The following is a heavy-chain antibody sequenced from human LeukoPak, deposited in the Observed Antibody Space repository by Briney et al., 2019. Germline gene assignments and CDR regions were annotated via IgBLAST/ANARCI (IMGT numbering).Heavy chain of an antibody. D-gene: IGHD5-18*01. V-gene: IGHV3-21*05. CDR3: ARSSLLHSNAMDV. J-gene: IGHJ6*02. CDR1: GFTFNSYS. Sequence: GGSLRLSCAASGFTFNSYSMNWVRQAPGKGLEWISYISSSSSVYYADSVKGRFTISRDNTKNSLYLQMSSLRDDDAAVYYCARSSLLHSNAMDVWGQGTTVTVSS. CDR2: ISSSSSV.